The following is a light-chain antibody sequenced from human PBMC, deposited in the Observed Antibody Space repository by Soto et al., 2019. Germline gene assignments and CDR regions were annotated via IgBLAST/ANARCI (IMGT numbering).Light chain of an antibody. CDR3: QQYNSYSQT. Sequence: DIQMTQSPSTLSASVGDRVTITCRASQSVRSWLAWYQQKPGRAPKFLIYDASSLESGVPSRFSGSGSGTEFTLTISSLQPDDFATYYCQQYNSYSQTFGQGTKVDIK. V-gene: IGKV1-5*01. CDR2: DAS. J-gene: IGKJ1*01. CDR1: QSVRSW.